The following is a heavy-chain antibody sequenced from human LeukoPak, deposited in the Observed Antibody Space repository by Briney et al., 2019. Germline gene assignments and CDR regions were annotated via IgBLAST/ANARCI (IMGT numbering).Heavy chain of an antibody. CDR1: GFTFTSFG. CDR2: IWYDGSNK. J-gene: IGHJ5*02. Sequence: PGTSLRLSCAASGFTFTSFGMHWVRQAPGKGLQWVAFIWYDGSNKYYIDSVKGRFTISRDNSKSTLFLQMNSLRVEDSAVYFCARGSQTVAGTFDPWGQGTPVIVSS. D-gene: IGHD6-19*01. CDR3: ARGSQTVAGTFDP. V-gene: IGHV3-33*01.